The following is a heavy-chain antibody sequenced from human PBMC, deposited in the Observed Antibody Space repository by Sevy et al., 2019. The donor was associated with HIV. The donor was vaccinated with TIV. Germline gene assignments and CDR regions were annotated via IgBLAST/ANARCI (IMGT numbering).Heavy chain of an antibody. D-gene: IGHD3-22*01. V-gene: IGHV1-18*01. Sequence: ASVNVSCKASDYTFSTQGFNWVRQAPGQGLEWMGWISAYDGNTKYSQKFQGRVTMTTDTSTSTAYMELRSLTSDDTAVYYCARDWAPGYYYDAIGVKRDYYFDYWGQRTLVTVSS. J-gene: IGHJ4*02. CDR3: ARDWAPGYYYDAIGVKRDYYFDY. CDR1: DYTFSTQG. CDR2: ISAYDGNT.